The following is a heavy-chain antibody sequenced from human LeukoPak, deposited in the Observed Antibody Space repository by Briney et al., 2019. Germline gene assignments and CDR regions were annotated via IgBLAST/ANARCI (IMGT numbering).Heavy chain of an antibody. D-gene: IGHD6-19*01. CDR2: INAGNGNT. Sequence: ASVKVSCKASGYTFTSYAMHWVRQAPGQRLEWMGWINAGNGNTKYSQEFQGRVTITRDTSASAAYMELSSLRSEDMAVYYCARVVKYRSGPLTDLLPYYFDYWGQGTLVTVSS. V-gene: IGHV1-3*03. CDR3: ARVVKYRSGPLTDLLPYYFDY. CDR1: GYTFTSYA. J-gene: IGHJ4*02.